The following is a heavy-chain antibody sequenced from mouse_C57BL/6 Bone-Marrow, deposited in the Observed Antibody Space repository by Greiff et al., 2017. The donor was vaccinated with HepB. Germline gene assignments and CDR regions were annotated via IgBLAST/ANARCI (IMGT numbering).Heavy chain of an antibody. CDR3: ARSKGYLYFDV. CDR2: IDPSDSYT. CDR1: GYTFTSYW. J-gene: IGHJ1*03. V-gene: IGHV1-69*01. Sequence: QVQLQQPGAELVMPGASVKLSCKASGYTFTSYWMHWVKQRPGQGLEWIGEIDPSDSYTNYNQKFKGKSTLTVDKSSSTAYMQLSSLTSEDSAVYYCARSKGYLYFDVWGTGTTVTVSS.